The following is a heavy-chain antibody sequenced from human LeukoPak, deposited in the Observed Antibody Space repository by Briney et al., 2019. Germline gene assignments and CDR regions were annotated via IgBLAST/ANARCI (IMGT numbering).Heavy chain of an antibody. CDR1: GYTFTSYY. D-gene: IGHD3-22*01. V-gene: IGHV1-46*01. CDR2: INPSGGST. Sequence: ASVKVSCTASGYTFTSYYMHWVRQAPGQGLEWMGIINPSGGSTSYAQKFQGRVTMTRDTSTSTVYMELSSLRSEDTAVYYCAKDSSMIVVALCWFDPWGQGTLVTVSS. J-gene: IGHJ5*02. CDR3: AKDSSMIVVALCWFDP.